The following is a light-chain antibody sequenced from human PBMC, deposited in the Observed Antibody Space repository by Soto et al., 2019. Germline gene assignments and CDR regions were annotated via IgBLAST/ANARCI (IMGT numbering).Light chain of an antibody. CDR3: QQRSNLPPNYT. Sequence: EIVLTQSPATLSLSPGERATLSCRASQSVSSYLAWYQQKPGQAPRLLIYDASNRATGIPARFSGSGSGTDFTLTITSLEPKDFAVYYCQQRSNLPPNYTFGQGTKLAIK. CDR2: DAS. CDR1: QSVSSY. V-gene: IGKV3-11*01. J-gene: IGKJ2*01.